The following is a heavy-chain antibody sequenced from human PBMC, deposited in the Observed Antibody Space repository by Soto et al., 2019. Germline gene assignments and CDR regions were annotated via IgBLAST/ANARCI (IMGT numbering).Heavy chain of an antibody. V-gene: IGHV1-46*03. Sequence: GASVKVSCKASGYTFTSYYMHWVRQAPGQGLEWMGIINPSGGSTSYAQKFQGRVTMTRDTSTSTVYMELSSLRSEDTAVYYCTRSIITTAGTDAFDLWGQGTLVTVSS. CDR3: TRSIITTAGTDAFDL. CDR1: GYTFTSYY. CDR2: INPSGGST. J-gene: IGHJ3*01. D-gene: IGHD6-13*01.